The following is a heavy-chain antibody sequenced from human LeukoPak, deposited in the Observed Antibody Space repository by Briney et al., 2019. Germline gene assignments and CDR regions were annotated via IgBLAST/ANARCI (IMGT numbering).Heavy chain of an antibody. J-gene: IGHJ4*02. D-gene: IGHD2-21*02. CDR2: INHSGST. Sequence: SETLSLTCAVYGGSFSGYYWSWIRQPPGKGLEWIGEINHSGSTNYNPSLKSRVTISVDTSKNQFSLKLSSVTAADTAIYYCAGDGSRGNLVTAPDYWGQGTLVTVSS. CDR3: AGDGSRGNLVTAPDY. CDR1: GGSFSGYY. V-gene: IGHV4-34*01.